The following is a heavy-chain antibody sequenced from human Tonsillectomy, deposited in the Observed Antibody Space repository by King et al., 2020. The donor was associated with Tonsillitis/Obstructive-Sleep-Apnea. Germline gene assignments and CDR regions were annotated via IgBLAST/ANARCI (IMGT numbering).Heavy chain of an antibody. CDR3: ARDPHIIGYGSSTSCYSMDY. Sequence: VQLVESGGGVVQPGRSLRLSCAASGFTFCSYAMHWVRQAPGKGLEWVAVISYDGSNKYYADSVKGRFTISRDNSKNTLYLQMNSRRAEDTAVYYCARDPHIIGYGSSTSCYSMDYWGQGTLVTVSS. V-gene: IGHV3-30*04. J-gene: IGHJ4*02. CDR1: GFTFCSYA. CDR2: ISYDGSNK. D-gene: IGHD2-2*01.